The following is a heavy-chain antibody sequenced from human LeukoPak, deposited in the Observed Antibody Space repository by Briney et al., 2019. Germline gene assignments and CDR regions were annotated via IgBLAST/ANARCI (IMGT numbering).Heavy chain of an antibody. CDR1: GYTFTSYG. D-gene: IGHD6-19*01. J-gene: IGHJ4*02. CDR3: ARDYSGYSSGTDY. CDR2: INPSGGST. V-gene: IGHV1-46*01. Sequence: ASVKVSCKASGYTFTSYGISWVRQAPGQGLEWMGIINPSGGSTSYAQKFQGRVTMTRDTSTSTVYMELSSLRSEDTAVYYCARDYSGYSSGTDYWGQGTLVTVSS.